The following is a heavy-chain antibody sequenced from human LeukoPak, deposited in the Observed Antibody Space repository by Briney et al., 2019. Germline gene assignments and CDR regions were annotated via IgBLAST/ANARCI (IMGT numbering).Heavy chain of an antibody. J-gene: IGHJ5*02. V-gene: IGHV1-18*01. CDR3: ARDLLVVGATYWFDP. D-gene: IGHD1-26*01. CDR1: GYTFTSYG. CDR2: ISAYNGNT. Sequence: ASVKVSCKASGYTFTSYGISWVRQAPGRGLEWMGWISAYNGNTNYAQKLQGRVTMTTDTSTSTAYMELRSLRSDDTAVYYCARDLLVVGATYWFDPWGQGTLVTVSS.